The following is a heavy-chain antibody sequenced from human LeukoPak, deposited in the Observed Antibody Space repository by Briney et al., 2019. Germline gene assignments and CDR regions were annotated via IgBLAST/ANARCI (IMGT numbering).Heavy chain of an antibody. D-gene: IGHD3-9*01. V-gene: IGHV4-59*01. Sequence: SETLSLTCTVSGGSISSYYWSWIRQPPGKGLEWIGYIYYSGSTNYNPSLKSRVTISVDTSKNQFSLKLRSVTTADTAVYYCARVTGYMIEDYFDYWGQGILVTVSS. CDR3: ARVTGYMIEDYFDY. CDR1: GGSISSYY. J-gene: IGHJ4*02. CDR2: IYYSGST.